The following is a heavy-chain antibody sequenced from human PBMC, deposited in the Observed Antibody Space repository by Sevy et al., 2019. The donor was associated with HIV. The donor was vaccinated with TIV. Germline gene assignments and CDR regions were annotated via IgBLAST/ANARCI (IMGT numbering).Heavy chain of an antibody. CDR1: GDSISNGEYY. V-gene: IGHV4-31*03. J-gene: IGHJ2*01. CDR3: ARGDTVLPTGGFDI. Sequence: TLSLTCTVSGDSISNGEYYWTWIRQHPGKGLEWIGYIYYTGSTYYNPSLESRVTMSVDMAKNQFSLKLTSVTAADTAMYYCARGDTVLPTGGFDIWGRRTLVTVSS. D-gene: IGHD2-8*02. CDR2: IYYTGST.